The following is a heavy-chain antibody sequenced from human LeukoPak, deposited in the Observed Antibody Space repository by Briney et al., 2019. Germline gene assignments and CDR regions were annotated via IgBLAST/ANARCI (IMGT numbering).Heavy chain of an antibody. J-gene: IGHJ4*02. D-gene: IGHD1-26*01. CDR2: IWYDGSNK. CDR1: GFTFSSYG. Sequence: GRSLRLSCAASGFTFSSYGMHWVGQAPGKGLEWVAVIWYDGSNKYYADSVKGRFTISRDNSKNTLYLQMNSLRAEDTAVYYCARAPTSYYYFDYWGQGTLVTVSS. CDR3: ARAPTSYYYFDY. V-gene: IGHV3-33*08.